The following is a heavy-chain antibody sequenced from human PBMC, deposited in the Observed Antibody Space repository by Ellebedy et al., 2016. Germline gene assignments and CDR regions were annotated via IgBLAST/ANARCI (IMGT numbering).Heavy chain of an antibody. J-gene: IGHJ3*02. Sequence: SETLSLTCTVSGGSISSYYWSWIRQPPGKGLEWIGYIYYSGSTNYNPSLKSRVTISVDTSKNQFSLKLSSVTAADTAVYYCARQPSYVEMATRVAFDIWGQGTMVTVSS. D-gene: IGHD5-24*01. CDR1: GGSISSYY. CDR2: IYYSGST. CDR3: ARQPSYVEMATRVAFDI. V-gene: IGHV4-59*08.